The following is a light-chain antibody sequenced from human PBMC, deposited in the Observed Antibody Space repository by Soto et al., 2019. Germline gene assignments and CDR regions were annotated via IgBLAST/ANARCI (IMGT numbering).Light chain of an antibody. CDR1: QSIGDS. CDR3: QQASSFPPT. Sequence: DSQITPSPCQLSTSVGVRVSITYRASQSIGDSLAWYQQKPGKAPYLLISDVSSLERGVPSRFSGSGSGTEFTLTISSLQPEDFATYYCQQASSFPPTFGQGTRLEIK. CDR2: DVS. V-gene: IGKV1-5*01. J-gene: IGKJ5*01.